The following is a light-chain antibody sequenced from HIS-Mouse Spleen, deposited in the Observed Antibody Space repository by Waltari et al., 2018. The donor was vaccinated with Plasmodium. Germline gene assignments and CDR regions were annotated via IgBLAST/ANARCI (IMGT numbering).Light chain of an antibody. CDR3: QQSHT. J-gene: IGKJ2*01. Sequence: DIEMTQSPSTLSASVGDRVTIPCRASQSISSYLNWYQQKPGKAPKLLIYAASSLPSGVPTRFSSGGSVTDFSMTFDSLQPDDFETYYSQQSHTFGQGTKLEIK. CDR2: AAS. CDR1: QSISSY. V-gene: IGKV1-39*01.